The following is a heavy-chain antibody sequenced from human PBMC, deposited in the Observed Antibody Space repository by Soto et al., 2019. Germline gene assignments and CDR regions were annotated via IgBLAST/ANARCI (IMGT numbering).Heavy chain of an antibody. Sequence: QVHLVQSGAEVKKPGASVKVSCKASGYTFTSYGVTWGRQAPGQGLEWMGWISAHNGNTDYAQKLQGRVLVTRDTSTSTDYMELRSLRSDDTSVDSCARGRYGDYWGQGALVTVSS. CDR2: ISAHNGNT. J-gene: IGHJ4*02. CDR1: GYTFTSYG. CDR3: ARGRYGDY. D-gene: IGHD1-1*01. V-gene: IGHV1-18*01.